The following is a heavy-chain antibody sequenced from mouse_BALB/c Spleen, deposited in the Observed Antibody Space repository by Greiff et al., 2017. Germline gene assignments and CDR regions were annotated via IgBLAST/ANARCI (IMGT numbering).Heavy chain of an antibody. CDR2: INPSTGYT. CDR1: GYTFTSYW. Sequence: QVQLQQSGAELAKPGASVKMSCKASGYTFTSYWMHWVKQRPGQGLEWIGYINPSTGYTEYNQKFKDKATLTADKSSSTAYMQLSSLTSEDSAVYYCAPYGNYDFDYWGQGTTLTVSS. V-gene: IGHV1-7*01. J-gene: IGHJ2*01. D-gene: IGHD2-1*01. CDR3: APYGNYDFDY.